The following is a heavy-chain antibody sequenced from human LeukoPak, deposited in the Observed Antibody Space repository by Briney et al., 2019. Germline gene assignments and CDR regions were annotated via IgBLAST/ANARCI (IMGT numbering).Heavy chain of an antibody. D-gene: IGHD2-21*02. CDR2: ISPYDGDT. CDR3: ARDYCTRGGDCYKEDLFNP. J-gene: IGHJ5*02. CDR1: GYTFAIYG. V-gene: IGHV1-18*01. Sequence: ASVKVSCKASGYTFAIYGISWVLQAPGQGLEWMAWISPYDGDTNYAQHFEVRVTMTTETSTSTAYMELRSMRSDDTAIYYCARDYCTRGGDCYKEDLFNPWGQGSLVTVSS.